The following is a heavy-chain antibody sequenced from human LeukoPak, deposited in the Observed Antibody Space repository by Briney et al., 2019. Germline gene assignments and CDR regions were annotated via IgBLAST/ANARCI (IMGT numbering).Heavy chain of an antibody. Sequence: GGSLRLSCAASGFTFGSHGMYWVRQAPGKGLEWVALIWYDGSKKYYADSVKGRFTISRDNSKNTLSLQMNSLRAEDTAVYFCARLYSSGWADYWGQGTLVTISS. CDR1: GFTFGSHG. V-gene: IGHV3-33*07. CDR3: ARLYSSGWADY. D-gene: IGHD6-19*01. J-gene: IGHJ4*02. CDR2: IWYDGSKK.